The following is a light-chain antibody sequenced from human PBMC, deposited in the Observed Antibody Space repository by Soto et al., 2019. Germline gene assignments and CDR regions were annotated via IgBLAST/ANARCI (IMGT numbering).Light chain of an antibody. Sequence: QSALTQPASVSGXPXQSXTXSCTXTSXDVGGYNYVSWYQQHPGKAPKLMIYDVSNRPSGVSNRFSGSKSGNTASLTISGLQAEDEADYYCSSYTSSSTLVVFGGGTKLTVL. J-gene: IGLJ2*01. CDR1: SXDVGGYNY. CDR2: DVS. V-gene: IGLV2-14*01. CDR3: SSYTSSSTLVV.